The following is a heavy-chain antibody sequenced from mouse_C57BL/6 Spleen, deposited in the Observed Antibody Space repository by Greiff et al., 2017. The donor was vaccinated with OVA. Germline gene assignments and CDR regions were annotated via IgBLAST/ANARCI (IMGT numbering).Heavy chain of an antibody. V-gene: IGHV1-26*01. Sequence: VQLQQSGPELVKPGASVKISCKASGYTFTDYYMNWVKQSHGKSLEWIGGINPNNGGTSYNQKFKGKATLTVDKSSSTAYMEIRSLTSEDSAVYYCASVNTGGASYFDYWGKGTTLTVSS. J-gene: IGHJ2*01. CDR1: GYTFTDYY. D-gene: IGHD1-1*01. CDR2: INPNNGGT. CDR3: ASVNTGGASYFDY.